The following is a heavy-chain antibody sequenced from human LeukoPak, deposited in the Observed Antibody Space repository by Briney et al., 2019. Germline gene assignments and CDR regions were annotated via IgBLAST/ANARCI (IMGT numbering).Heavy chain of an antibody. J-gene: IGHJ4*02. CDR3: ATYYYYDSSAYKAVQT. D-gene: IGHD3-22*01. CDR2: ISSGTTI. CDR1: GITVSSYS. V-gene: IGHV3-48*02. Sequence: GGSLRLSCAASGITVSSYSFNWVRQAPGKGLEWVSYISSGTTIYYADSVKGRFTISRDDAKNSLYLQMNSLRDEDTALYYCATYYYYDSSAYKAVQTWGQGTLVTVSS.